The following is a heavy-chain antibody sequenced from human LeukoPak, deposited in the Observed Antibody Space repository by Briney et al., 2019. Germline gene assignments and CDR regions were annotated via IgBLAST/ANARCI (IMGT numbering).Heavy chain of an antibody. D-gene: IGHD1-1*01. CDR1: GFTFSGYW. CDR2: IRSKAYGETA. V-gene: IGHV3-49*03. CDR3: TRDRGAYNLYDY. J-gene: IGHJ4*02. Sequence: PGGSLRLSCAASGFTFSGYWMHWIRQAPGKGLEWVGFIRSKAYGETADYAASVKGRFTISRDDSKAIAYLQMNSLKTEDTAVYHCTRDRGAYNLYDYWGQGTLVTVSS.